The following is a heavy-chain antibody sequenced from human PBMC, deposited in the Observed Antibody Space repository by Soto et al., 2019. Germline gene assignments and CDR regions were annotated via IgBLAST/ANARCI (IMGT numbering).Heavy chain of an antibody. Sequence: SETLCLSCAVYVGSFSFYYWTWIRPPPGKGLEWIGEINHSGTINFNPSLKSRLTISLDTSKKHFSLKLSSVTDADTAAYYCARADRTLVTSYSLDVWGQGTTVTVSS. V-gene: IGHV4-34*01. J-gene: IGHJ6*02. CDR1: VGSFSFYY. D-gene: IGHD2-21*02. CDR2: INHSGTI. CDR3: ARADRTLVTSYSLDV.